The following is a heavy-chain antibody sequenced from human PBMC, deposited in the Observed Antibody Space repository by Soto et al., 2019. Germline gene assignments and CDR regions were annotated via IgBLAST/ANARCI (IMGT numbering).Heavy chain of an antibody. Sequence: QVQLVQSGAEVKKPGSSVKVSCKASGGIFSTYAISWLRQAPGQGLEWMGGIIPLFGTPNYAQRFQGRVTITADESTSTAYMELSRVRSEVTAVYYCARDRDDYGSGNYYNRIGFWGQGTLVTVSS. V-gene: IGHV1-69*01. CDR3: ARDRDDYGSGNYYNRIGF. J-gene: IGHJ4*02. CDR1: GGIFSTYA. CDR2: IIPLFGTP. D-gene: IGHD3-10*01.